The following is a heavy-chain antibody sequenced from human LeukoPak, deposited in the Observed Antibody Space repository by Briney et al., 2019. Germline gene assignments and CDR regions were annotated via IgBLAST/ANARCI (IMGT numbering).Heavy chain of an antibody. CDR3: ARDPNPWQVRYYFDY. CDR2: ISYDGSNK. Sequence: GRSLRLSCAASGFTFSSYAMHWVRQAPGKGLEWVAVISYDGSNKYYADSVKGRFTISRDNSKNTLYLQMNSLRAEDTAVYYCARDPNPWQVRYYFDYWGQGTLVTVSS. CDR1: GFTFSSYA. J-gene: IGHJ4*02. D-gene: IGHD6-19*01. V-gene: IGHV3-30-3*01.